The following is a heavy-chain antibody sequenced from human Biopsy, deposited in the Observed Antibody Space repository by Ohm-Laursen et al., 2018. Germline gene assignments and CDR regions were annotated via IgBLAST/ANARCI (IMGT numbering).Heavy chain of an antibody. CDR2: IYYSGTT. Sequence: TLSLTCTVSGGSVSSGGFYWSWIRQHLGKGLELIWYIYYSGTTYYIPSLKRLVIISVDKNKNKFSLKLNSVTAEDTAVYYCARRPYGGTRYWYFDLWGRGTLVTVSS. D-gene: IGHD4-23*01. V-gene: IGHV4-31*01. J-gene: IGHJ2*01. CDR1: GGSVSSGGFY. CDR3: ARRPYGGTRYWYFDL.